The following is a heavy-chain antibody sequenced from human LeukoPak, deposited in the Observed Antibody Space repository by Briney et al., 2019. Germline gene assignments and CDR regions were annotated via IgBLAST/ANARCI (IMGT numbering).Heavy chain of an antibody. V-gene: IGHV4-34*01. J-gene: IGHJ4*02. CDR1: GGSFSGYY. D-gene: IGHD3-9*01. CDR3: ARHPGLRYFDRDYFDY. CDR2: INHSGST. Sequence: KPSETLSLTCAVYGGSFSGYYWSWIRQPPGKGLEWIGEINHSGSTNYNPSLKSRVTISVDTSKNQFSLKLSSVTAADTAVYYCARHPGLRYFDRDYFDYWGQGTLVTVSS.